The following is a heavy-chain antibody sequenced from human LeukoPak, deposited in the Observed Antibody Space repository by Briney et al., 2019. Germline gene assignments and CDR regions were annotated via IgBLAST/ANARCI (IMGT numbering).Heavy chain of an antibody. D-gene: IGHD3-22*01. Sequence: GASVKVSCKASGYTFTSYYMHWVRQAPGQGLEWMGWISAYNGNTNYAQKLQGRVTMTTDTSTSTAYMELRSLRSDDTAVYYCATRGRTYYYDSSGHDGAFDIWGQGTMVTVSS. CDR3: ATRGRTYYYDSSGHDGAFDI. V-gene: IGHV1-18*04. CDR2: ISAYNGNT. CDR1: GYTFTSYY. J-gene: IGHJ3*02.